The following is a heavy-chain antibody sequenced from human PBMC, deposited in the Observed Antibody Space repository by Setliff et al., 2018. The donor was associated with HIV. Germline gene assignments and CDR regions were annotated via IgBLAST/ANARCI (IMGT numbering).Heavy chain of an antibody. J-gene: IGHJ6*02. CDR3: ARATKFNDFWRGGDYGYGMDV. Sequence: KTSETLSLTCSVSSDSISSNYWTWIRQPAGKGLEWIGRIFPGGNTKHNPSLKSRVSLSVDTSKNQFSLKLTSVTAADTAVYYCARATKFNDFWRGGDYGYGMDVWGQGTTVTVSS. D-gene: IGHD3-3*01. V-gene: IGHV4-4*07. CDR1: SDSISSNY. CDR2: IFPGGNT.